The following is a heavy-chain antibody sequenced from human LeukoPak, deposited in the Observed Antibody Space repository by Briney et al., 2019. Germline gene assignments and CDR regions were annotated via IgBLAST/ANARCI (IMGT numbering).Heavy chain of an antibody. J-gene: IGHJ4*02. V-gene: IGHV5-51*01. CDR2: IYPGDSDT. Sequence: GESLKISCKGSGYSFTSYWIAWVRQMPGKGLEWMGIIYPGDSDTRYSPSFQGQVTMSADRSISTVYLQWSSLKASDTAMYYCASPYPREYCSTRSCYLNYWGQGTLVTVSS. D-gene: IGHD2-15*01. CDR1: GYSFTSYW. CDR3: ASPYPREYCSTRSCYLNY.